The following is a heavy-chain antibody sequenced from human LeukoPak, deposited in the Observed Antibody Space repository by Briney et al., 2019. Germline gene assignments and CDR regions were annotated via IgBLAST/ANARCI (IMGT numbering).Heavy chain of an antibody. CDR1: GYTFTGYY. CDR2: INPNSGGT. V-gene: IGHV1-2*06. D-gene: IGHD6-19*01. CDR3: AGPLGYSSGFFDI. Sequence: GASVKVSCKASGYTFTGYYMHWVRQAPGQGLEWMGRINPNSGGTNYAQKFQGRVTMTRDTSISTAYMELSRLRSDDTAVYYCAGPLGYSSGFFDIWGQGTMVTVSS. J-gene: IGHJ3*02.